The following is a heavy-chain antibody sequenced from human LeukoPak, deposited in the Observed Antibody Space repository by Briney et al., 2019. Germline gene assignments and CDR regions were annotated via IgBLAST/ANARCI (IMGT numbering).Heavy chain of an antibody. CDR3: ARDFVVRGYEFWSGYPYYYYMDV. CDR1: HFTFTTYW. V-gene: IGHV3-7*01. D-gene: IGHD3-3*01. Sequence: GGSLRLSCAASHFTFTTYWMSWLRQAPGKGLEWVANIKPDGSEKYYVDSVKGRFTISRDNSKNTLYLQMNSLRAEDTAVYYCARDFVVRGYEFWSGYPYYYYMDVWGKGTTVTVSS. J-gene: IGHJ6*03. CDR2: IKPDGSEK.